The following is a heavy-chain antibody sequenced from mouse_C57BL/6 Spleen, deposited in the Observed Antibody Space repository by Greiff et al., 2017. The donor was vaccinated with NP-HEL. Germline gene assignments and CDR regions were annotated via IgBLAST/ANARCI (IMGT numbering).Heavy chain of an antibody. J-gene: IGHJ3*01. CDR3: AESGDYYGGGFAY. D-gene: IGHD1-1*02. CDR1: GYTFTSYW. Sequence: QVQLQQPGAELVKPGASVKVSCKASGYTFTSYWMHWVKQRPGQGLEWIGRIHPSDSDTNYNQKFKGKATLTVDKSSSTAYMQLSSLTTEDSAVYDCAESGDYYGGGFAYWGQGTLVTVSA. CDR2: IHPSDSDT. V-gene: IGHV1-74*01.